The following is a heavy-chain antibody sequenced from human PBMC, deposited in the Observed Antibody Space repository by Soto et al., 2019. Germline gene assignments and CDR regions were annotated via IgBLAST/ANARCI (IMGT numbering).Heavy chain of an antibody. D-gene: IGHD5-12*01. CDR1: GFTFSSYS. CDR3: ARDPGGSGYVIYYYYYYMDV. V-gene: IGHV3-48*01. Sequence: GGSLRLSCAASGFTFSSYSMNWVRQAPGKGLEWVSYISSSSSTIYYADSVKGRFTISRDNAKNSLYLQMNSLRAEDTAVYYCARDPGGSGYVIYYYYYYMDVWGKGTTVTVSS. J-gene: IGHJ6*03. CDR2: ISSSSSTI.